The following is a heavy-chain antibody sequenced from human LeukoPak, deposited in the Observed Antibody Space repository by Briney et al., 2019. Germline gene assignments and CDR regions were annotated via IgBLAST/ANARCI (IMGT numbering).Heavy chain of an antibody. Sequence: SETLSLTCTVSGGSISSYYWSWIRQPPGKGLEWIGYIYYSGSTNYNPSLKSRVAISVDTSKNQFSLKLSSVTAADTAVYYCARGGESLFHGGQGTLVTVPS. CDR3: ARGGESLFH. CDR2: IYYSGST. V-gene: IGHV4-59*01. D-gene: IGHD3-10*01. J-gene: IGHJ4*02. CDR1: GGSISSYY.